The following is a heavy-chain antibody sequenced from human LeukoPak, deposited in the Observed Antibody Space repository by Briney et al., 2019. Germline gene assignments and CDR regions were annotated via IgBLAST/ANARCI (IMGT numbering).Heavy chain of an antibody. CDR2: INHSGST. D-gene: IGHD6-19*01. V-gene: IGHV4-34*01. Sequence: SSETLSLTCAVYGGSFSGYYWSWIRQPPGKGLEWIGEINHSGSTNYNPSLKSRVTISVDTSKNQFSLKLSSVTAADTAVYYCASHSSGWYFHAFDIWGQGTMVTVSS. CDR1: GGSFSGYY. J-gene: IGHJ3*02. CDR3: ASHSSGWYFHAFDI.